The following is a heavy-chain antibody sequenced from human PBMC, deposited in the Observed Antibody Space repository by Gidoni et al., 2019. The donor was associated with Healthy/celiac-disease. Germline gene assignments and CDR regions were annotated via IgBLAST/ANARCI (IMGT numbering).Heavy chain of an antibody. CDR2: ISSSSSYI. CDR1: GFTFSSYS. Sequence: EVQLVESGGGLVKPGGSLRLSCAASGFTFSSYSMNWVRQAPGKGLEWVSSISSSSSYIYYADSVKGRFTISRDNAKNSLYLQMNSLRAEDTAVYYCARVTYSSSWYFDRWGQGTLVTVSS. V-gene: IGHV3-21*01. J-gene: IGHJ5*02. CDR3: ARVTYSSSWYFDR. D-gene: IGHD6-13*01.